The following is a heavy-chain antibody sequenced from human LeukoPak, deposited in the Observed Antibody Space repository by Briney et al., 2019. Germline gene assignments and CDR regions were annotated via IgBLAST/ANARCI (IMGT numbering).Heavy chain of an antibody. CDR3: AKEGIAAAGTSYSRFDY. D-gene: IGHD6-13*01. Sequence: GGSLRLSCAASGFTFSSYAMSWVRQAPGKGLEWISVISGSGDYTYYADSVKGRSTISRDNPKNTLYMQMNSLRAEDTAVYYCAKEGIAAAGTSYSRFDYWGQGTLVTVSS. J-gene: IGHJ4*02. CDR1: GFTFSSYA. CDR2: ISGSGDYT. V-gene: IGHV3-23*01.